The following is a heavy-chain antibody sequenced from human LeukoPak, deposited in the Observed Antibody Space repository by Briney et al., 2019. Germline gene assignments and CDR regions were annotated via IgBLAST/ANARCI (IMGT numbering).Heavy chain of an antibody. CDR2: IYYSGST. J-gene: IGHJ6*02. D-gene: IGHD3-10*01. V-gene: IGHV4-59*08. Sequence: SETLSLTCTVSGGSISSYYWSWIRQPPGKGLEWIGYIYYSGSTNYNPSLKSRVTISVDTSKNQFSLKLSSVTAADTAVYYCARHEVRIGPYYYGMDVWGQGTTVTVSS. CDR3: ARHEVRIGPYYYGMDV. CDR1: GGSISSYY.